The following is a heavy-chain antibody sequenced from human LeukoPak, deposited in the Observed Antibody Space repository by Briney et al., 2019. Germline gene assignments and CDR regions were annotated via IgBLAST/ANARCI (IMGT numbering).Heavy chain of an antibody. CDR1: GFTFSSYW. CDR3: ARVSGSYKWAAFDI. J-gene: IGHJ3*02. CDR2: INQDGSEK. V-gene: IGHV3-7*04. Sequence: TGGSLRLSCAASGFTFSSYWMSWVSQAPGKGLEWVANINQDGSEKYYVDSVKGRFTISRDNAKNSLYLQMNSLRAEDTAVYYCARVSGSYKWAAFDIWGQGTMVTVSS. D-gene: IGHD1-26*01.